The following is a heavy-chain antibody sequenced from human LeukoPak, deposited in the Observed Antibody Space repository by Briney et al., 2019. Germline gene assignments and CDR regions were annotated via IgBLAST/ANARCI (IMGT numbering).Heavy chain of an antibody. CDR3: ASQTYYDFWSGYPPYYYYYMDV. CDR2: ISAYNGNT. D-gene: IGHD3-3*01. Sequence: ASVKVSCKASGYTFTSYGISWVRQAPGQGLEWMGWISAYNGNTNYAQKLQGRVTMTTDTSTSTAYMELRSLRSDDTAVYYCASQTYYDFWSGYPPYYYYYMDVWGKRTTVTVSS. J-gene: IGHJ6*03. V-gene: IGHV1-18*01. CDR1: GYTFTSYG.